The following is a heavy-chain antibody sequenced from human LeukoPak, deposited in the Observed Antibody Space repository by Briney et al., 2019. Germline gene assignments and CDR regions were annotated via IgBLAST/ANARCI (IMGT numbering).Heavy chain of an antibody. CDR1: GGSISSYY. CDR2: IYTSGST. V-gene: IGHV4-4*07. Sequence: SETLSLTCTVSGGSISSYYWSWIRQPAGKGLEWIGRIYTSGSTNYNPSLKSRVTMSVDTSKNQFSLKLSSVTAADTAVYYCAKDDYSNYGGWFDPWGQGTLVTVSS. D-gene: IGHD4-11*01. CDR3: AKDDYSNYGGWFDP. J-gene: IGHJ5*02.